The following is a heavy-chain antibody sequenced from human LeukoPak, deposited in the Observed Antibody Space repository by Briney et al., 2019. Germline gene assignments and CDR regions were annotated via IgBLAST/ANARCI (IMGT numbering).Heavy chain of an antibody. CDR3: ARASCSSTSCYTGGYFDY. J-gene: IGHJ4*02. CDR2: ISSSSSTI. CDR1: GFTFSSYS. D-gene: IGHD2-2*02. V-gene: IGHV3-48*01. Sequence: GGSLRLSCAASGFTFSSYSMNWVRQAPGKGLEWVSYISSSSSTIYYADSVKGRFTISRDNAKNSLYLQRNSLRAEDTAVHYCARASCSSTSCYTGGYFDYWGQGTLVTVSS.